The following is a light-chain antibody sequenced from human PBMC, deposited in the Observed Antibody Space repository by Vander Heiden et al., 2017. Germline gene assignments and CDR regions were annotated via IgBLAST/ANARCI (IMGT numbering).Light chain of an antibody. J-gene: IGLJ2*01. CDR1: SSDVGGYNY. Sequence: QSALTQPRSVSGSPGQSVTISCTGTSSDVGGYNYVAWYQQRPGKAPKLRIYDVSKRPSGVPDRFSGSKSGNTASLTISGLQAEDEADYYCCSYAGSSVFGGGTKLTVL. CDR3: CSYAGSSV. CDR2: DVS. V-gene: IGLV2-11*01.